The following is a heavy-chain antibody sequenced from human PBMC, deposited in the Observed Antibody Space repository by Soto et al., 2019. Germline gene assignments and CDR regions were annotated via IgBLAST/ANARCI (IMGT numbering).Heavy chain of an antibody. V-gene: IGHV3-74*01. CDR3: AVAVAGPTAIGY. D-gene: IGHD6-19*01. CDR1: GFTVITYS. Sequence: GGSLRLSCAASGFTVITYSMNWVRQGPGKGLVWVSCISSDRSSTNYADSVKGRFTISRDNAKNTLYLHMNSLRAEDTAVYYCAVAVAGPTAIGYWGQGTLVTVSS. J-gene: IGHJ4*02. CDR2: ISSDRSST.